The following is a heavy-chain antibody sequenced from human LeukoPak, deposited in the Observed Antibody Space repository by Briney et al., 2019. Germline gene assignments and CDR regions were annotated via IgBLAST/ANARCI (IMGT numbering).Heavy chain of an antibody. J-gene: IGHJ5*02. Sequence: ASVKVSCKASGGTFSSYAISWVRQAPGQGLEWMGGIIPIFGTANYAQKFQGRVTITTDESTSTAYMELSSLRSEDAAVYYCARERSSSGGHSWFDPWGQGTLVTVSS. D-gene: IGHD4-23*01. CDR3: ARERSSSGGHSWFDP. CDR2: IIPIFGTA. V-gene: IGHV1-69*05. CDR1: GGTFSSYA.